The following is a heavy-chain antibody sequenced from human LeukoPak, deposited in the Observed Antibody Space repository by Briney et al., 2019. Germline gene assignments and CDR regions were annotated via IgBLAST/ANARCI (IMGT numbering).Heavy chain of an antibody. CDR1: GGSISSSSYY. CDR3: ARDDTGTTGSWFDP. CDR2: IYYSGST. V-gene: IGHV4-39*07. J-gene: IGHJ5*02. D-gene: IGHD1-1*01. Sequence: PSETLSLTCTVSGGSISSSSYYWGWIRQPPGKGLEWIGSIYYSGSTYYNPSLKSRVTISVDTSKNQLSLKLSSVTAADTAVYYCARDDTGTTGSWFDPWGQGTLVTVSS.